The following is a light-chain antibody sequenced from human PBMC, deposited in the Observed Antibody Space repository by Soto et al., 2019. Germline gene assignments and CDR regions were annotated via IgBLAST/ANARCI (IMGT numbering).Light chain of an antibody. V-gene: IGLV2-11*01. CDR3: QSYDSSLSVPYV. CDR2: DVS. CDR1: GNDIGGYNY. J-gene: IGLJ1*01. Sequence: QSVLTQPRSVSGSPGQSVTISCTGTGNDIGGYNYVTWYQQRPGRPPKLMIYDVSKRPSGVPDRFSGSKSGNAASLTISGLQADDEADYYCQSYDSSLSVPYVFGTGTKLTVL.